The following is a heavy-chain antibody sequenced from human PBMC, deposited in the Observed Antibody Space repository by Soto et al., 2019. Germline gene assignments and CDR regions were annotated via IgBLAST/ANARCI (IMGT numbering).Heavy chain of an antibody. CDR2: INHRGSI. Sequence: QVQLQQWGAGLLKPSETLLLNCAVYGGSFSGYYWSWICQPPGKGLAWLGEINHRGSINYNPSLKRRGTMSVDTDKNQFSLKLNSVNAADTAVFYCARGSRMRIPAASGRDYYYHGRDVLGQGTAVTVSS. CDR3: ARGSRMRIPAASGRDYYYHGRDV. D-gene: IGHD2-15*01. J-gene: IGHJ6*02. CDR1: GGSFSGYY. V-gene: IGHV4-34*01.